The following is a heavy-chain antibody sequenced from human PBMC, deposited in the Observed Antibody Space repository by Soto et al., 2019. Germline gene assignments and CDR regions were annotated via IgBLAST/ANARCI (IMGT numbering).Heavy chain of an antibody. D-gene: IGHD2-2*01. V-gene: IGHV3-30*18. CDR3: AKMGCSSTSCYYFHRNYMDV. CDR2: ISYDGSNK. Sequence: PGGSLRLCCAACGFTFSSYGMHWVRQAPGKGLEWVAVISYDGSNKYYADSVKGRFTISRDNSKNTLYLQMNSLRAEDTAVYYCAKMGCSSTSCYYFHRNYMDVWGKGTTVTVSS. J-gene: IGHJ6*03. CDR1: GFTFSSYG.